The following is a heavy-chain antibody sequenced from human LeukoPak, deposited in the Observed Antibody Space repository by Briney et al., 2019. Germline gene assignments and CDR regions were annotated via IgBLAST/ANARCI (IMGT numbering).Heavy chain of an antibody. V-gene: IGHV1-69*05. D-gene: IGHD2-15*01. CDR1: GYTFTSYG. CDR3: ARSGSVVYYYYYMDV. CDR2: IIPIFGTA. Sequence: SVKVSCKASGYTFTSYGISWVRQAPGQGLEWMGGIIPIFGTANYAQKFQGRVTITTDESTSTAYMELSSLRSEDTAVYYCARSGSVVYYYYYMDVWGKGTTVTVSS. J-gene: IGHJ6*03.